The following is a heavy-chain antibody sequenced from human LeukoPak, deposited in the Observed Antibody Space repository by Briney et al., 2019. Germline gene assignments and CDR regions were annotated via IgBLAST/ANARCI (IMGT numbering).Heavy chain of an antibody. CDR2: ISGAGGSI. Sequence: PGGSLTLSCAASGFSFSDYAMTWVRQPPGKGLEWVSGISGAGGSIDYGDSVKGRFTISRDNSKNTLFLQLSGLRAEDTAVYYCAKGQEFLEWIYDYWGQGTLVTVSS. D-gene: IGHD3-3*01. V-gene: IGHV3-23*01. J-gene: IGHJ4*02. CDR1: GFSFSDYA. CDR3: AKGQEFLEWIYDY.